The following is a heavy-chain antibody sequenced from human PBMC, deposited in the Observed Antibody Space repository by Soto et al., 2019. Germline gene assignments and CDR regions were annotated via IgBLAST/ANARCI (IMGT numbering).Heavy chain of an antibody. CDR1: GFTFSNYN. V-gene: IGHV3-21*01. CDR2: ISSSSTYI. CDR3: ASDLWGVVPATHEY. J-gene: IGHJ4*02. Sequence: EVQLVESGGGLVKPGGSLRLSCEASGFTFSNYNMNWVRQAPGRGLEWVSSISSSSTYIYYSDSVKGRFTISRDNAQNSLYLQINSLRAEDTAVYYCASDLWGVVPATHEYWGQGTLVTVSS. D-gene: IGHD2-15*01.